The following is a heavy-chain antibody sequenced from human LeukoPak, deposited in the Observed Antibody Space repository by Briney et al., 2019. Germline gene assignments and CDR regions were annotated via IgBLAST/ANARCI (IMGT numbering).Heavy chain of an antibody. CDR1: GFTFSSYA. Sequence: GGSLRLSCAASGFTFSSYAMSWVRQAPGKGLEWVSAISGSGSSTYYADSVKGRFTISRDNSKNTLYLQMNSLRAEDTAVYYCAKALAYYYYYMDVWGKGTTVTVSS. CDR3: AKALAYYYYYMDV. V-gene: IGHV3-23*01. J-gene: IGHJ6*03. CDR2: ISGSGSST. D-gene: IGHD6-13*01.